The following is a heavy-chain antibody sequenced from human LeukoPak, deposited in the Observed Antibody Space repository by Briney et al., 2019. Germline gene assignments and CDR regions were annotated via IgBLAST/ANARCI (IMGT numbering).Heavy chain of an antibody. CDR2: SSSSGSTI. J-gene: IGHJ4*02. D-gene: IGHD3/OR15-3a*01. CDR3: ARRRDFIDY. V-gene: IGHV3-11*01. CDR1: GFTLSDYY. Sequence: GGSLRLSCAASGFTLSDYYMSWIRQAPGKGLEWVSYSSSSGSTIYYADSVKGRFAISRGNAKNSLYLQMNSLRAEDTAVYYCARRRDFIDYWGQGTLVTVSS.